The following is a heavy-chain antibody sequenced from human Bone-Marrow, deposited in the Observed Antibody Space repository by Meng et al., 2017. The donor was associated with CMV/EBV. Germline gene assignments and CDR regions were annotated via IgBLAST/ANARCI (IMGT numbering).Heavy chain of an antibody. D-gene: IGHD6-13*01. V-gene: IGHV1-2*02. Sequence: ASVKVSCKASGYTFTGYYMHWVRQAPGQGLEWMGWINPNIGGANYAQKLQGRVTMTRDKSISTAYMELSRLRSDDTAVYYCARARPSRAAAHFDYWGQGTLVTVSS. CDR1: GYTFTGYY. CDR2: INPNIGGA. J-gene: IGHJ4*02. CDR3: ARARPSRAAAHFDY.